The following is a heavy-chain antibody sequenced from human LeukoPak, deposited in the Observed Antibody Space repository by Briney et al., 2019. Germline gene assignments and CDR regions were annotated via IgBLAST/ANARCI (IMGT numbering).Heavy chain of an antibody. Sequence: PSETLSLTCAVYGGSFSGYYWSWIRQPSGKGLEWIGEINHSGSTNYNPSLKSRVTISVDTSKNQFSLKLSSVTAADTAVYYCARGPYDYVWGSYRYTEPYYFDYWGQGTLVTVSS. D-gene: IGHD3-16*02. CDR1: GGSFSGYY. V-gene: IGHV4-34*01. CDR3: ARGPYDYVWGSYRYTEPYYFDY. J-gene: IGHJ4*02. CDR2: INHSGST.